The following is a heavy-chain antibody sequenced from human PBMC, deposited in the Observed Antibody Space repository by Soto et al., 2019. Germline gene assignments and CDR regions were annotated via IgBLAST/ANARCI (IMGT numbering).Heavy chain of an antibody. Sequence: GGSLRLSCAASGFTFSSYTMSWVRQAPGKGLEWVSAISGSGGSTYYADSVKGRFTISRDNSKNTLYLQMNSLRAEDTAVYYCAKDPQAQLLRLDYYYYMDVWGKGTTVTVSS. D-gene: IGHD2-2*01. J-gene: IGHJ6*03. CDR1: GFTFSSYT. V-gene: IGHV3-23*01. CDR2: ISGSGGST. CDR3: AKDPQAQLLRLDYYYYMDV.